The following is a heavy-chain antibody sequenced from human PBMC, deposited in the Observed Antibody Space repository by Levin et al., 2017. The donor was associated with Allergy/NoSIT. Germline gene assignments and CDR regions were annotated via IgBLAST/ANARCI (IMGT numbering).Heavy chain of an antibody. CDR2: IVGDGYNR. Sequence: PGGSLRLSCVASGFTFSAYAMNWVRQAPGKGLEWISGIVGDGYNREYADSVKGRFTISRDNSKNTLYLQMDGLRADDTAMYCWTRRAALDFWGQGTPVTVSS. J-gene: IGHJ4*02. CDR1: GFTFSAYA. CDR3: TRRAALDF. V-gene: IGHV3-23*01. D-gene: IGHD6-13*01.